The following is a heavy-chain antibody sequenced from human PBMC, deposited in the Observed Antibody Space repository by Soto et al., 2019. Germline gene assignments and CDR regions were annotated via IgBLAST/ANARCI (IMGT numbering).Heavy chain of an antibody. Sequence: ASGKVSCKASGYTFTSYYMHWVRQAPGQGLEWMGIINPSGGSTSYAQKFQGRVTMTRDTSTSTVYMELSSLRSEDTAVYYCARESTDIGVVVAASGTVPQEVDSFDPRGHGTLVTVSS. CDR1: GYTFTSYY. J-gene: IGHJ5*02. V-gene: IGHV1-46*01. D-gene: IGHD2-15*01. CDR3: ARESTDIGVVVAASGTVPQEVDSFDP. CDR2: INPSGGST.